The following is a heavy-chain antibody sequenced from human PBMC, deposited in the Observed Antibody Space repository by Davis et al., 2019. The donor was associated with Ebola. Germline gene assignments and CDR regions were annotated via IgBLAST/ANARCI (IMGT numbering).Heavy chain of an antibody. D-gene: IGHD3-22*01. J-gene: IGHJ5*02. CDR3: ARDRDYYDTSGYHPRGWFDT. CDR2: ISSSSSYI. Sequence: GESLKISCAASGFTFSSYAMNWVRQAPGKGLECVSSISSSSSYIYYADSVKGRFTISRDNAKNSLYLQMNSLRAEDTAVYYCARDRDYYDTSGYHPRGWFDTWGQGTLVTVSS. V-gene: IGHV3-21*01. CDR1: GFTFSSYA.